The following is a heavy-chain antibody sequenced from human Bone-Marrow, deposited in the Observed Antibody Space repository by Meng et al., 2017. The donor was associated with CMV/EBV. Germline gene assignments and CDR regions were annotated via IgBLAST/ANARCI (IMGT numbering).Heavy chain of an antibody. CDR3: ARDPSLRRFLEWLLDY. CDR2: INPNSGGT. CDR1: GCTFTGYY. J-gene: IGHJ4*02. V-gene: IGHV1-2*02. D-gene: IGHD3-3*01. Sequence: ASVKVSCKASGCTFTGYYIHWVRQAPGQGLEWMGWINPNSGGTSYAQKFQGRVTMTRDTSISTAYMELSRLRSDDTAVYYCARDPSLRRFLEWLLDYWGQGTLVTVSS.